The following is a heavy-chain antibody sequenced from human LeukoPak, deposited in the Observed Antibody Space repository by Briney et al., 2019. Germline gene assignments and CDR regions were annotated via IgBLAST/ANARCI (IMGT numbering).Heavy chain of an antibody. CDR1: GYSFTSYW. D-gene: IGHD6-13*01. V-gene: IGHV5-51*01. Sequence: GESLKISCKGSGYSFTSYWIAWVRQMPGKGLEWMGIIYPGDSDTRYSPSFQGQVTISADKSISTAYLQWSSLKASDTAMYYCARRRVPKYSSSWYYFDYWGQGTLVTVSS. J-gene: IGHJ4*02. CDR3: ARRRVPKYSSSWYYFDY. CDR2: IYPGDSDT.